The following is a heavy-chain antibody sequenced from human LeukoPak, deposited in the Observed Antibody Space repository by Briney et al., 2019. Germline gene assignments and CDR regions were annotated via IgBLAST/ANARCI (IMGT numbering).Heavy chain of an antibody. J-gene: IGHJ4*02. Sequence: NPSETLSLTRTVSGGSISSHYWSWIRQPPGKGLEWIGYIYYSGSTNYNPSLKSRVTISVDTSKNQFSLKLSSVTAADTAVYYCARAAGIAAHYFDYWGQGTLVTVSS. CDR1: GGSISSHY. CDR3: ARAAGIAAHYFDY. CDR2: IYYSGST. V-gene: IGHV4-59*11. D-gene: IGHD6-6*01.